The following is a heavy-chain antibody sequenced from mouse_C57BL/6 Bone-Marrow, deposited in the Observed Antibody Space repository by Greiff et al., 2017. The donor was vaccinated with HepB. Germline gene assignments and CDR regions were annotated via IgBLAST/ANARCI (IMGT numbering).Heavy chain of an antibody. Sequence: VKLQQSGAELARPGASVKLSCKASGYTFTSYGISWVKQRTGQGLEWIGEIYPRSGNTYYNEKFKGKATLTADKSSSTAYMELRSLTSEDSAVYFCARRYYGSSRFAYWGQGTLVTVSA. CDR3: ARRYYGSSRFAY. D-gene: IGHD1-1*01. CDR2: IYPRSGNT. J-gene: IGHJ3*01. V-gene: IGHV1-81*01. CDR1: GYTFTSYG.